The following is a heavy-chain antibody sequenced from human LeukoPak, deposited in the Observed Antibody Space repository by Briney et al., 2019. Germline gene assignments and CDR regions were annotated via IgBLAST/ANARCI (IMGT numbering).Heavy chain of an antibody. CDR3: ARQRSGIVATNVDWFDP. CDR1: GGSISSYY. Sequence: PSETLSLTCTVSGGSISSYYWSWIRQPPGKGLEWIGYIYYSGSTNYNPSLKSRVTISVDTSKNQFSLKLSSVTAADTAVYYCARQRSGIVATNVDWFDPWGQGTLVTVSS. D-gene: IGHD5-12*01. J-gene: IGHJ5*02. V-gene: IGHV4-59*01. CDR2: IYYSGST.